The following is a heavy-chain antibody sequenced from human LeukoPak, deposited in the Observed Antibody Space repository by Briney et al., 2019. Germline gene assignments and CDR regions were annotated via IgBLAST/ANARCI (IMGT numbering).Heavy chain of an antibody. J-gene: IGHJ4*02. CDR1: GYTFTGYY. CDR2: INPNSGGT. CDR3: ATSKFGTPTYFDY. D-gene: IGHD3-10*01. V-gene: IGHV1-2*02. Sequence: ASVKVSCKASGYTFTGYYMHWVRQAPGQGLEWMGWINPNSGGTNYAQKFQGRVTMTRDTSISTAYMELSRLRSDDTAVYYRATSKFGTPTYFDYWGQGTLVTVSS.